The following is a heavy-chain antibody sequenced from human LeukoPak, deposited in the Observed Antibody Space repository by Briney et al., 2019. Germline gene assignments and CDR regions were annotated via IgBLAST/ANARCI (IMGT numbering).Heavy chain of an antibody. CDR1: GFTFSSYG. CDR3: ARERTYYYYGMDV. V-gene: IGHV3-33*01. Sequence: GGPLRLSCAASGFTFSSYGMHWVRQAPGKGLEWVAVIGYDGSNKYYADSVKGRFTISRDNSKNTLYLQMNSLRAEDTAVYYCARERTYYYYGMDVWGQGTTVTVSS. CDR2: IGYDGSNK. J-gene: IGHJ6*02.